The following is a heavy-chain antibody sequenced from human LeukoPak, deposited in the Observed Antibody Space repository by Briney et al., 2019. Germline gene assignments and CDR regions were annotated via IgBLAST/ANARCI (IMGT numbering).Heavy chain of an antibody. J-gene: IGHJ6*03. V-gene: IGHV1-69*05. CDR1: GGTFISYA. CDR2: IIPIFGTA. D-gene: IGHD2-15*01. Sequence: ASVKVSCKASGGTFISYAISWVRQAPGQGLEWMGGIIPIFGTANYAQKFQGRVTITTDESTSTAYMELSSLRSEGTAVYYCASGGSAGYYYYYMDVWGKGTTVTVSS. CDR3: ASGGSAGYYYYYMDV.